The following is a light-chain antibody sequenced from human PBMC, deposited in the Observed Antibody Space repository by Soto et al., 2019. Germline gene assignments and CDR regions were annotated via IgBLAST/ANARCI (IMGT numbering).Light chain of an antibody. J-gene: IGKJ3*01. Sequence: EIVMTQSPATLSVSPGERATLSCRASQSVSSNLAWYQQKPGQAPRLLIYGASTRATGIPARFSGSGSGTEFTLTTSSMQSGDFAVSYCQHGGTFTCGPGTKVDIK. CDR3: QHGGTFT. CDR2: GAS. CDR1: QSVSSN. V-gene: IGKV3-15*01.